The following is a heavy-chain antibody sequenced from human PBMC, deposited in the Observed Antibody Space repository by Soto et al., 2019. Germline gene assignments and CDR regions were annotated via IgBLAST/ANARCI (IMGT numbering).Heavy chain of an antibody. V-gene: IGHV3-23*01. D-gene: IGHD6-13*01. Sequence: PGGSLRLSCAASGFTFRHYSMHWVRQAPGKGLEWVATISGIGGSTYLADSVKGRLSISRDNSKNTVSLLMNSLRAEDTAVYFCERGSSGYISSWYYFDYWGRGTLVTVSS. CDR3: ERGSSGYISSWYYFDY. J-gene: IGHJ4*02. CDR2: ISGIGGST. CDR1: GFTFRHYS.